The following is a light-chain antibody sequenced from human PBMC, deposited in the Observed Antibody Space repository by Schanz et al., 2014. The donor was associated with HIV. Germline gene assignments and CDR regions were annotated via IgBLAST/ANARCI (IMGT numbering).Light chain of an antibody. CDR1: SSNIGAGYD. Sequence: QSVLAQPPSVSGAPGQRVSISCTGSSSNIGAGYDVHWYQHLPGTAPKLLIYANTNRPSGVPDRFSGSRSGTSASLAITGLQAEDEADYYCQSYDSSLSGWVFGGGTKLTV. J-gene: IGLJ3*02. V-gene: IGLV1-40*01. CDR2: ANT. CDR3: QSYDSSLSGWV.